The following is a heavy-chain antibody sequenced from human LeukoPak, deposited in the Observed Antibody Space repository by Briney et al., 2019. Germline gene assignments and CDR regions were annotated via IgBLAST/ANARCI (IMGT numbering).Heavy chain of an antibody. V-gene: IGHV3-23*01. D-gene: IGHD3-9*01. CDR3: AKATYYDILTGYPPTFFDY. CDR1: GFTFSSYG. Sequence: PGGSLRLSCAASGFTFSSYGMSWVRQAPGKGLEWVSAISGSGGSTYYADSVKGRFTISRDNSKNTLYLQMNSLRAEDTAVYYCAKATYYDILTGYPPTFFDYWGQGTLVTVSS. CDR2: ISGSGGST. J-gene: IGHJ4*02.